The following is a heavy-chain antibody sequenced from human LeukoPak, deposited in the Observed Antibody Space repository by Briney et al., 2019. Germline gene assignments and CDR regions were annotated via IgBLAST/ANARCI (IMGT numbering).Heavy chain of an antibody. Sequence: SQTLSLTCTVSGGSISSGGYYWSWIRQPPGKGLEWIGYIYHSGSTYYNPSLKSRVTISVDRSKNQFSLKLSSVTAADTAVYYCARVTAATKFDYWGQGTLVTVSS. CDR1: GGSISSGGYY. V-gene: IGHV4-30-2*01. D-gene: IGHD2-15*01. CDR3: ARVTAATKFDY. J-gene: IGHJ4*02. CDR2: IYHSGST.